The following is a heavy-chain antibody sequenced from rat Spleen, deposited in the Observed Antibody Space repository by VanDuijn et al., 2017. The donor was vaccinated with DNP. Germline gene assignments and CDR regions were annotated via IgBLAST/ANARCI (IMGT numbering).Heavy chain of an antibody. CDR3: ARFQRGCYPVDA. CDR1: GYVRWCSW. J-gene: IGHJ4*01. CDR2: ISCVCGT. D-gene: IGHD1-2*01. Sequence: EVQLQESVRCLVGPSQSLSGCCLVFGYVRWCSWVCLMRRFPVCVLEWMCHISCVCGTSYNPSLKRRISITRDTSKNKFFLQLTSVTTTDTPPNYLARFQRGCYPVDACTQGTSVTDSS. V-gene: IGHV3-1*01.